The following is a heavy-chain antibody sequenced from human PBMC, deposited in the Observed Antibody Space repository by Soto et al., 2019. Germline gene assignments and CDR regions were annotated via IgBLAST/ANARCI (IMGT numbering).Heavy chain of an antibody. CDR2: ISGSGGNT. CDR1: GFTFSTYG. CDR3: ARESAALNWFDP. D-gene: IGHD2-2*01. Sequence: PGGSLRLSCAASGFTFSTYGMSWVRQAPGKGLEWVSAISGSGGNTYYADSVKGRFTISRDNAKNSLYLQMNSLRDEDTAVYYCARESAALNWFDPWGQGTLVTVSS. J-gene: IGHJ5*02. V-gene: IGHV3-48*02.